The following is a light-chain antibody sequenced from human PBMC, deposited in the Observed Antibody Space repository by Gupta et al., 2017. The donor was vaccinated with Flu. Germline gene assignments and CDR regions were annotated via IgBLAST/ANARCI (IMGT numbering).Light chain of an antibody. CDR3: SSDTSSSTLV. CDR2: DVS. Sequence: SITVSFTGTSSDVGGYNYVSWYQQHPGKAPKLMIYDVSNRPSGVSNRFSGSKSGNTASLTISGLQAEDEADYYCSSDTSSSTLVFGGGTKLTVL. J-gene: IGLJ3*02. CDR1: SSDVGGYNY. V-gene: IGLV2-14*04.